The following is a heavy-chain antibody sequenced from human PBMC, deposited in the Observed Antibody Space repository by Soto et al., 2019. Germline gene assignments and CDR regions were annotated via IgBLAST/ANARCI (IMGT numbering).Heavy chain of an antibody. Sequence: EVQLVESGGGLVQPGGSLRVSCAASGFTFSSYWMHWVRQAPGKGLVWVSRINSDGSSTSYADSVKGRFTISRDNAKKTMYLQMNRLRAEDTAVYYCVRTSLVVAAATREDYWGQGTLVTVSS. D-gene: IGHD2-15*01. CDR2: INSDGSST. CDR1: GFTFSSYW. CDR3: VRTSLVVAAATREDY. J-gene: IGHJ4*02. V-gene: IGHV3-74*01.